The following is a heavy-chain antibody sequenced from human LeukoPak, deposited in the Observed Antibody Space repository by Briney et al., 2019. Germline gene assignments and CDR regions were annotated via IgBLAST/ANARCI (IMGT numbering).Heavy chain of an antibody. D-gene: IGHD1-7*01. J-gene: IGHJ4*02. CDR3: ARGELELPDY. V-gene: IGHV2-70*11. CDR1: GFSLSTSGMC. Sequence: ESGPALVKPXQTLTLTCTFSGFSLSTSGMCVSRIRQPPGKALEWLARIDWDDDKYYSTSLKTKLTISKDTSKNQVVLTMTNMDPVDTATYYCARGELELPDYWGQGTLVTVSS. CDR2: IDWDDDK.